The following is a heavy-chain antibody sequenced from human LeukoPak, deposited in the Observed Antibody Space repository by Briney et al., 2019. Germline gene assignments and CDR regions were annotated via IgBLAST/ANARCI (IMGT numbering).Heavy chain of an antibody. CDR3: ARVVPYYDILTGYYSYYFDY. Sequence: ASVKVSCKASGYTFTGYYMRWVRQAPGQGLEWMGWINPNSGGTNYAQKFQGRVTMTRDTSISTAYMELSRLRSDDTAVYYCARVVPYYDILTGYYSYYFDYWGQGTLVTVSS. D-gene: IGHD3-9*01. V-gene: IGHV1-2*02. CDR1: GYTFTGYY. J-gene: IGHJ4*02. CDR2: INPNSGGT.